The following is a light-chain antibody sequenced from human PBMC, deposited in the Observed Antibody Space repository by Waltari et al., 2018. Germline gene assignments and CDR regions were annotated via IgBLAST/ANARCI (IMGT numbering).Light chain of an antibody. J-gene: IGKJ4*01. V-gene: IGKV3-11*02. CDR2: EAS. CDR1: QSVSRS. Sequence: EIVLTQSPDTLSLSPGERVNLSCRASQSVSRSLGWFLQKPGQAPKLLIYEASNRAPGLPGRFSGSGFGRDFTLTISSLEPEDFGVYYCQQRSVWPVTFGGGTKLEI. CDR3: QQRSVWPVT.